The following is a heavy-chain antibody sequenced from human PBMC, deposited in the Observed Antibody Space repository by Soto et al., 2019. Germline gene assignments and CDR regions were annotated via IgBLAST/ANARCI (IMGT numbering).Heavy chain of an antibody. Sequence: QLQLQESGPGLVKPSETLSLTCTVSGGSISSSSYYWGWIRQPPGKGLEWIGSIYYSGSTYYNPSLKSRVTISVDTSKNQFSLKLSSVTAADTAVYYCARHPSRVVPAAKYYYYYMDVWGKGTTVTVSS. CDR1: GGSISSSSYY. D-gene: IGHD2-2*01. CDR3: ARHPSRVVPAAKYYYYYMDV. CDR2: IYYSGST. J-gene: IGHJ6*03. V-gene: IGHV4-39*01.